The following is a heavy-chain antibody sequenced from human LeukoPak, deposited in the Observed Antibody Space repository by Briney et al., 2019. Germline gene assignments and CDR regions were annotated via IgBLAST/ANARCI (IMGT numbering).Heavy chain of an antibody. V-gene: IGHV3-23*01. D-gene: IGHD3-22*01. Sequence: GGSLRLSCAASGFTFSSYAMSWVRQAPGKGLEWVSGISGSGDNTYYADSVKGRFTISRDNSKDTLYVQVNSLGTEDTVAYYCAKGSYYDSSGSFYFDYWGQGTLVTVSS. CDR3: AKGSYYDSSGSFYFDY. CDR1: GFTFSSYA. J-gene: IGHJ4*02. CDR2: ISGSGDNT.